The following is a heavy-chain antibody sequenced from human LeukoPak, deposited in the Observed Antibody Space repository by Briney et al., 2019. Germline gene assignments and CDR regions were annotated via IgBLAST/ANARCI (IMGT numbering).Heavy chain of an antibody. CDR2: ISGSGGST. CDR1: GFTFSSYG. V-gene: IGHV3-23*01. CDR3: ARGPTWLRYFQH. J-gene: IGHJ1*01. Sequence: GGSLRLSCAASGFTFSSYGMSWVRQAPGKGLEWVSAISGSGGSTYYADSVKGRFTISRDNAKNSLYLQMNSLRAEDTAVYYCARGPTWLRYFQHWGQGTLVTVSS. D-gene: IGHD3-22*01.